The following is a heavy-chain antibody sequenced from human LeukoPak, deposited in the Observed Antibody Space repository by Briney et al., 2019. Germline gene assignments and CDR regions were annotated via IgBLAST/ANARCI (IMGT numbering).Heavy chain of an antibody. CDR1: GFTFSSYA. D-gene: IGHD2-21*01. CDR2: ISGSGGST. J-gene: IGHJ4*02. V-gene: IGHV3-23*01. Sequence: PGRSLRLSCAASGFTFSSYAMHWVRQAPGKGLEWVSAISGSGGSTYYADSVKGRFTISRDNSKNTLYLQMSSLRAEDTAVYYCAKRWGLEGYWGQGTLVTVSS. CDR3: AKRWGLEGY.